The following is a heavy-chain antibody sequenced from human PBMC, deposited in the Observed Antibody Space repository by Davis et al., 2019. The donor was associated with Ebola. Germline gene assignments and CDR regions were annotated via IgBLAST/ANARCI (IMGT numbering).Heavy chain of an antibody. D-gene: IGHD3-16*01. V-gene: IGHV4-59*11. CDR3: AERGGSV. Sequence: PSETLSLTCTVSGVSISRHYWSWIRQPPGKRLEWIGSIYYTGSAYYNSSLNSRVTISVDTSKNQFSLKLNSVTAADTVIYYCAERGGSVWGQGTLVTVSS. CDR2: IYYTGSA. CDR1: GVSISRHY. J-gene: IGHJ4*02.